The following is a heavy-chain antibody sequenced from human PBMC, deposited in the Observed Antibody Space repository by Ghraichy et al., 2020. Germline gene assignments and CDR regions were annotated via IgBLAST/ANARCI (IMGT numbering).Heavy chain of an antibody. CDR1: GFMFSKFW. D-gene: IGHD1-1*01. CDR3: VRGGLEPFDD. CDR2: INPEETNT. V-gene: IGHV3-74*01. J-gene: IGHJ4*02. Sequence: GESLRLSCAASGFMFSKFWMHWVRQAPGTGLVWVSRINPEETNTNYADSVKGRFSISRDNARSTLYLHLHSLSPDDTAVYYCVRGGLEPFDDWGQGTLVTVSS.